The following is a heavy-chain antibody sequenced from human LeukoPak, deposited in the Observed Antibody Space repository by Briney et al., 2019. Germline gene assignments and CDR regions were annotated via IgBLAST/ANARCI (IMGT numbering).Heavy chain of an antibody. CDR3: TKCLAEPGTCYFDY. CDR2: FLNRGGDT. J-gene: IGHJ4*02. D-gene: IGHD6-13*01. Sequence: GGSLRLSCAASGFSVVTSPMSWLRQSPGKGLEWVSAFLNRGGDTYYADSVKGRFTISRDNSKNTLFLQLSSLRAEDTAVYYCTKCLAEPGTCYFDYWGQGTLVTVSS. V-gene: IGHV3-23*01. CDR1: GFSVVTSP.